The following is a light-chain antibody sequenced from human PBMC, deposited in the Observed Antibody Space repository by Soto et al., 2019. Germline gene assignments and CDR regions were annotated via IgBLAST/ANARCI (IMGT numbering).Light chain of an antibody. CDR1: SSDVGGYNY. J-gene: IGLJ2*01. Sequence: QSALTQPASVSGSPGQSITISCTGSSSDVGGYNYVSWYQQYPGRSPKLMIFEVSLRPAGVSNRFSGSKSGNTASLAISGLQSEEEADYYCAAWDDSLNGVVFGGGTKLTVL. CDR3: AAWDDSLNGVV. V-gene: IGLV2-14*01. CDR2: EVS.